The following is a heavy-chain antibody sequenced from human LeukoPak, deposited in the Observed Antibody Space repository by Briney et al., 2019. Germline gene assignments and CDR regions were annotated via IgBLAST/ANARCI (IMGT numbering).Heavy chain of an antibody. V-gene: IGHV3-53*01. Sequence: PGGSLRLSCAASGFTVSSNYMSWVRQAPGKGLEWVSVIYSGDSTYYADSVKGRFTISRDNSKNTLYLQMNSLRAEDTAVYYCARGTVHYDYVWGSYRSQYYFDYWGQGTLVTVSS. J-gene: IGHJ4*02. CDR1: GFTVSSNY. CDR3: ARGTVHYDYVWGSYRSQYYFDY. CDR2: IYSGDST. D-gene: IGHD3-16*02.